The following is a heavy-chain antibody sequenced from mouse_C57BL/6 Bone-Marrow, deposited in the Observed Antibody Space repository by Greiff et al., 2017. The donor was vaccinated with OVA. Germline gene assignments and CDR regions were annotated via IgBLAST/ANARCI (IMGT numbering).Heavy chain of an antibody. Sequence: VQLQESDAELVKPGASVKISCKVSGYTFTDHTIHWMKQRPEQGLEWIGYIYPRDGSTKYNEKFKGKATLTADKSSSTAYMQLNSLTSEDSAVYFCARFYDGYGAYWYFDVWGTGTTVTVSS. CDR2: IYPRDGST. J-gene: IGHJ1*03. CDR3: ARFYDGYGAYWYFDV. CDR1: GYTFTDHT. D-gene: IGHD2-3*01. V-gene: IGHV1-78*01.